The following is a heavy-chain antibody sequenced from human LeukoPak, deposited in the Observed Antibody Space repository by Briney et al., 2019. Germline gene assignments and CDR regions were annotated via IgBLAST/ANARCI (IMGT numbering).Heavy chain of an antibody. D-gene: IGHD6-13*01. V-gene: IGHV4-34*01. CDR3: ARRRWIAAAGKIDY. CDR1: GGSFSGYY. CDR2: INHSGST. Sequence: SETLSLTCAVYGGSFSGYYWSWIRQPPGKGLEWIGEINHSGSTNYNPSLKSRVTISVDTSKNQFSLKLSSVTAADTAVYYCARRRWIAAAGKIDYWGQGTLVTVSS. J-gene: IGHJ4*02.